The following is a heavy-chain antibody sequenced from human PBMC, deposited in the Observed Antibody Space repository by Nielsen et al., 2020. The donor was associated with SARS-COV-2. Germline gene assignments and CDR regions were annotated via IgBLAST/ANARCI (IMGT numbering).Heavy chain of an antibody. CDR3: ARAYRGMARFDP. J-gene: IGHJ5*02. CDR1: GGFFSGYY. Sequence: SETLSLTCSVHGGFFSGYYWSWIRQSPGKGLEWIGEIKHNESPNYNPSLKSRVTISVDTSKNQFSLKLSSVTAADTAVYYCARAYRGMARFDPWGQGTLVTVSS. D-gene: IGHD5-18*01. V-gene: IGHV4-34*01. CDR2: IKHNESP.